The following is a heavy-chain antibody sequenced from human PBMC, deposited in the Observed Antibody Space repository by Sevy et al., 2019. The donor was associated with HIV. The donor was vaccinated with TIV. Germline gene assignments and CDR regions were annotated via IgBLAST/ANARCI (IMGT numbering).Heavy chain of an antibody. J-gene: IGHJ4*02. V-gene: IGHV3-7*01. Sequence: GGSLRLSCAASGFNIRTHWMLWVRQAPGKGLEWVANINADGSTKYYLDSVKGRFTISRDNAENSVFLQMNSLRVEDTAVYYCVRALLKADSLWGQGTLVTVSS. CDR2: INADGSTK. D-gene: IGHD1-26*01. CDR3: VRALLKADSL. CDR1: GFNIRTHW.